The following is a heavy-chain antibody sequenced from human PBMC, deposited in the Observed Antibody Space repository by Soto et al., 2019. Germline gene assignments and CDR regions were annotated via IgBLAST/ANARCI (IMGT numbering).Heavy chain of an antibody. J-gene: IGHJ4*02. V-gene: IGHV1-69*06. CDR2: FIPIFKTP. CDR3: ARGGLELPQDY. CDR1: GGAFSSFA. D-gene: IGHD1-26*01. Sequence: SVKVSCKASGGAFSSFAFSWVRQAPGQGLEWIGAFIPIFKTPHYAQKFQGRVTVTADTSTSTAYMELSGLRSEDTAVYYCARGGLELPQDYWGQGTLVTVSS.